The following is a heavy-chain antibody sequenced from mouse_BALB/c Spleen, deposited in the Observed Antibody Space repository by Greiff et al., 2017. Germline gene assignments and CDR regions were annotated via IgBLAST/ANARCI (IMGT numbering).Heavy chain of an antibody. D-gene: IGHD4-1*01. J-gene: IGHJ3*01. CDR3: ARAASGTGFAY. CDR2: IRNKANGYTT. V-gene: IGHV7-3*02. Sequence: EVQGVESGGGLVQPGGSLRLSCATSGFTFTDYYMSWVRQPPGKALEWLGFIRNKANGYTTEYSASVKGRFTISRDNSQSILYLQMNTLRAEDSATYYCARAASGTGFAYWGQGTLVTVSA. CDR1: GFTFTDYY.